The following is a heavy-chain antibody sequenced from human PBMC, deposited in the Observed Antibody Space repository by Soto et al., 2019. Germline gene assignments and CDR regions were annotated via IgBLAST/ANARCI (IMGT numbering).Heavy chain of an antibody. CDR2: IYYSGST. Sequence: SETLSLTCTVSGGSISSGGYYWSWIRQHPGKGLEWIGYIYYSGSTYYNPSLKSRVTISVDTSKNQFSLKLSSVTAADTAVYYCARRGSPSALVYYFDYWGQGTLVTVSS. CDR3: ARRGSPSALVYYFDY. D-gene: IGHD6-13*01. CDR1: GGSISSGGYY. V-gene: IGHV4-31*03. J-gene: IGHJ4*02.